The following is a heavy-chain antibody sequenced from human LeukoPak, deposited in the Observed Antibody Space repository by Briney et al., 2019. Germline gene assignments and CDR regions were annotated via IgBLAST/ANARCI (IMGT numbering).Heavy chain of an antibody. Sequence: ASVKVSCKASGGTFSSYAISWVRQAPGQGLEWMGRIIPIFGTANYAQKFQGRVTITADESTSTAYMELSSLRSEDTAVYYCARGPLINDFWSGYNYYYYYMDVWGKGTTVTVSS. CDR3: ARGPLINDFWSGYNYYYYYMDV. CDR2: IIPIFGTA. D-gene: IGHD3-3*01. J-gene: IGHJ6*03. CDR1: GGTFSSYA. V-gene: IGHV1-69*13.